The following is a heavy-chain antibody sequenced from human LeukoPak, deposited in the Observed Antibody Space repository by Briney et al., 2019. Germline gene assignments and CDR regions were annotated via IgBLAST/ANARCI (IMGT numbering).Heavy chain of an antibody. D-gene: IGHD6-6*01. CDR2: IQSDGSIK. CDR3: ARDQYRSSYYLDC. CDR1: GSTFSNYG. J-gene: IGHJ4*02. V-gene: IGHV3-30*02. Sequence: GGSLRLSCAASGSTFSNYGMHWVRQAPGKGLEWVAFIQSDGSIKYYADSVKGRFTISRDNSKNTLFLQMNSLRAGDMAVYYCARDQYRSSYYLDCWGQGTLVTVSS.